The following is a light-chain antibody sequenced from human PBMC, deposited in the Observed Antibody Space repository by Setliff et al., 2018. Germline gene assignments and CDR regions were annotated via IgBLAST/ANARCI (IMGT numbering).Light chain of an antibody. CDR2: DVS. CDR1: SSDVGGYNY. Sequence: ALTQPASVSGSPGQSITISCTGTSSDVGGYNYVSWYQQHPGKAPKLMIYDVSNRPSGVSNRFSGSKSGNTASLTISGLQAEDEADYYCSSYTSSRTLVFGGGTKVTVL. CDR3: SSYTSSRTLV. J-gene: IGLJ3*02. V-gene: IGLV2-14*03.